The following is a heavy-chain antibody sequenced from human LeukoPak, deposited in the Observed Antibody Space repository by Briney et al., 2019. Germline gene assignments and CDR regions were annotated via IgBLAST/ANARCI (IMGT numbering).Heavy chain of an antibody. CDR2: IIPIFGTA. CDR1: GGTFSSYA. Sequence: SVKVSCKASGGTFSSYAISWVRQAPGQGLEWMGGIIPIFGTANYAQKFQGRVTITADESTSTAYMELSSLRSEDTAVYYCATRPSVVPAAMGAFGIWGQGTMVTVSS. V-gene: IGHV1-69*13. CDR3: ATRPSVVPAAMGAFGI. J-gene: IGHJ3*02. D-gene: IGHD2-2*01.